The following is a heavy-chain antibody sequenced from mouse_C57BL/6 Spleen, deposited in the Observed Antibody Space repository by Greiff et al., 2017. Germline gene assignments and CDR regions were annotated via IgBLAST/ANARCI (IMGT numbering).Heavy chain of an antibody. CDR1: GYTFTSYW. CDR2: IDPSDSYT. CDR3: ARVTTVGAPTGPFAY. D-gene: IGHD1-1*01. Sequence: QVQLQQPGAELVRPGTSVKLSCKASGYTFTSYWMHWVKQRPGQGLEWIGVIDPSDSYTNYNQKFKGKATLTVDNSSSTAYMQLSSLTSEDSAVXDCARVTTVGAPTGPFAYWGQGTTVTVSA. J-gene: IGHJ3*01. V-gene: IGHV1-59*01.